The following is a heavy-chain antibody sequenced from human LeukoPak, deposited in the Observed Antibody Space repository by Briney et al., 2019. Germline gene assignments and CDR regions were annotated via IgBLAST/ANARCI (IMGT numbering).Heavy chain of an antibody. CDR3: AKEGYYYDSSGYNYYYGMDV. V-gene: IGHV3-30*18. CDR1: GFTFSSYG. CDR2: ISYDGSNK. D-gene: IGHD3-22*01. J-gene: IGHJ6*02. Sequence: PGGSLRLSCAASGFTFSSYGMHWVRQAPGKGLEWVAVISYDGSNKYYADSVKGRFTISRDNSKNTLYLQMNSLRAEDMAVYYCAKEGYYYDSSGYNYYYGMDVWGQGTTVTVSS.